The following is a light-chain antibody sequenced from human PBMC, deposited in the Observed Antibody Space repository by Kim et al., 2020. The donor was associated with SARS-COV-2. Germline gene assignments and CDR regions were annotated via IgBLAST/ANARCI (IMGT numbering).Light chain of an antibody. Sequence: QSVTTSCTGTSNDGGAYNHVSCDQQQPGKAPKLLIYDVSERPSGVPDRFSGSKSSNTASLTISGLQAEDEADYYCCSDADSSTSYVFGTGTKVTVL. CDR2: DVS. CDR3: CSDADSSTSYV. V-gene: IGLV2-11*01. J-gene: IGLJ1*01. CDR1: SNDGGAYNH.